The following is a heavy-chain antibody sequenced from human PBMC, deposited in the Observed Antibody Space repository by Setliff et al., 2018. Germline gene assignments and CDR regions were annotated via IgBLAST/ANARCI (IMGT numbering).Heavy chain of an antibody. D-gene: IGHD6-19*01. CDR1: GGSMSSSGYY. V-gene: IGHV4-39*07. J-gene: IGHJ4*02. CDR3: ATSGFCSAGSCYSFDD. CDR2: IYYSRST. Sequence: PSETLSLTCTVFGGSMSSSGYYWAWIRQSPGKGLEWIGSIYYSRSTYYNPSLKRRATISLDTSKNQFSLKLNSVTAADTAVYYCATSGFCSAGSCYSFDDWGQGALVTVSS.